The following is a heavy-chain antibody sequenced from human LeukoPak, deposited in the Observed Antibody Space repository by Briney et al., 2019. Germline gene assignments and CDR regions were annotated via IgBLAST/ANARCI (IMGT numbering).Heavy chain of an antibody. D-gene: IGHD2-2*01. V-gene: IGHV3-66*02. CDR3: ARGSHAGREAFDI. Sequence: PGGSLRLSCAASGFTVSSNYMSWVRQAPGKGLEWVSVIYSGGSTYYADSVKGRFTISRDNSKNTLYLQMNSLRAEDTAVYYCARGSHAGREAFDIWGQGTMVPVSS. J-gene: IGHJ3*02. CDR2: IYSGGST. CDR1: GFTVSSNY.